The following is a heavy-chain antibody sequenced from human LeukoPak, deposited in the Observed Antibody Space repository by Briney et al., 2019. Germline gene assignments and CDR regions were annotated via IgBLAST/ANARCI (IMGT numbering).Heavy chain of an antibody. CDR3: PRLNSSSSTYYYHRMDV. D-gene: IGHD6-6*01. CDR1: RYSCTSYW. J-gene: IGHJ6*02. Sequence: GDSLKISGKGSRYSCTSYWIGGVRQMPGKGVEWMGIIYPGEPDTRYTPYFHGQVTMSADKAISTAYLQCSSLKASDTAMYYCPRLNSSSSTYYYHRMDVWGQGTTVTVSS. V-gene: IGHV5-51*01. CDR2: IYPGEPDT.